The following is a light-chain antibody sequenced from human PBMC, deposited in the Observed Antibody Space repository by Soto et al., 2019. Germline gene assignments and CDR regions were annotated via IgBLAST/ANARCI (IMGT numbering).Light chain of an antibody. CDR3: LQYDDWPET. Sequence: EKVMTQSPATLSVSPGERATLSCRASQSVSSNLAWYQQKPGQAPRLLIYDASTRATCIPARFSGSESGTEFTLTISSLQSEDLAGYYCLQYDDWPETFGQGTKVEIK. J-gene: IGKJ1*01. CDR2: DAS. CDR1: QSVSSN. V-gene: IGKV3-15*01.